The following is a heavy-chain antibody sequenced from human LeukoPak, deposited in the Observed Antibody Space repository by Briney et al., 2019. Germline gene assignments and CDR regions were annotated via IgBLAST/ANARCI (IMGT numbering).Heavy chain of an antibody. CDR2: ISGSGGST. CDR3: AKDLGRYFDWLLFDY. J-gene: IGHJ4*02. D-gene: IGHD3-9*01. Sequence: GGSLRLSCAASGFTFSSYATSWVRQAPGKGLEWVSAISGSGGSTYYADSVKGRFTISRDNSKNTLYLQMNSLRAEDTAVYYCAKDLGRYFDWLLFDYWGQGTLVTVSS. V-gene: IGHV3-23*01. CDR1: GFTFSSYA.